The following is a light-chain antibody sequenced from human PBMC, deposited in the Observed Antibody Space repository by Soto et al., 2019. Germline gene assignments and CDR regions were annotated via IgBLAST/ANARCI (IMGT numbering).Light chain of an antibody. V-gene: IGLV2-14*01. J-gene: IGLJ1*01. CDR2: EVS. Sequence: QSVLAQPSSVSGSPGQSITVSCTGTSTDVGGYNYVSWYQHHPGKGPKLIIYEVSNRHSGVSDRFSGSKSGNKASLIISNLEAEDESDYYCGSYTSTDTPFVFGTGTKVTVL. CDR1: STDVGGYNY. CDR3: GSYTSTDTPFV.